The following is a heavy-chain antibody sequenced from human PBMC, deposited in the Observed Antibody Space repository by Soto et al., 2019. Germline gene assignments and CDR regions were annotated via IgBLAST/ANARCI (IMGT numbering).Heavy chain of an antibody. CDR1: GGTFSSYF. D-gene: IGHD1-7*01. J-gene: IGHJ4*02. CDR3: ARDMTRTVVPYFDF. Sequence: QVQLVQSGAEVKKAGSSVKVSCKVSGGTFSSYFINWVRQAPGQGLEWMGRIIPISGAANYAQKFQGRVTITADKSTSTSYMELSSLRSEDTAVYYCARDMTRTVVPYFDFWGQGTLVTVSS. CDR2: IIPISGAA. V-gene: IGHV1-69*06.